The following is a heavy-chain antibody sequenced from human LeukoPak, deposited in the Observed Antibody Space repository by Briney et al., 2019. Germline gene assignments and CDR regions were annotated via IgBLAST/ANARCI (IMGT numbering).Heavy chain of an antibody. Sequence: GGSLRLSCSASGFTFSNFPMHWVRQAPGKGLEYVSAISTDGGSTYYADSVKGRFTISRDNSKNTLYLQMNSLRAEDTAVYYCARDVNSSGWYYYYGMDVWGQGTTVTVS. J-gene: IGHJ6*02. CDR1: GFTFSNFP. D-gene: IGHD6-19*01. CDR2: ISTDGGST. V-gene: IGHV3-64*04. CDR3: ARDVNSSGWYYYYGMDV.